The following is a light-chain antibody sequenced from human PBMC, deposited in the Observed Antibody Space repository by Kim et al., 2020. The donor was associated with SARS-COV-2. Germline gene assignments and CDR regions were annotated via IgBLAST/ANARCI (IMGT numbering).Light chain of an antibody. V-gene: IGKV3-11*01. CDR2: DAS. J-gene: IGKJ4*01. Sequence: LSPGERAHLSCRASQSVSSYLAWYQQKPGQAPRLLIYDASNRATGIPARFSGSGSGTDFTLTISSLEPEDFAVYYCQQRSNWPPLTFGGGTKLEI. CDR3: QQRSNWPPLT. CDR1: QSVSSY.